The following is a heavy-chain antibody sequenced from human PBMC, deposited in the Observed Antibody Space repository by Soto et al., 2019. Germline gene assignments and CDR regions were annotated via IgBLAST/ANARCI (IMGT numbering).Heavy chain of an antibody. Sequence: GASVKVSCKASGGTFSSYAISWVRQAPGQGLEWMGGIIPIFGTANYAQKFQGRVTITADESTSTAYMELSSLRSEDTAVYYCARVVGRWLQFPPTNGPNDYWGQGTLVTVSS. D-gene: IGHD5-12*01. V-gene: IGHV1-69*13. J-gene: IGHJ4*02. CDR2: IIPIFGTA. CDR1: GGTFSSYA. CDR3: ARVVGRWLQFPPTNGPNDY.